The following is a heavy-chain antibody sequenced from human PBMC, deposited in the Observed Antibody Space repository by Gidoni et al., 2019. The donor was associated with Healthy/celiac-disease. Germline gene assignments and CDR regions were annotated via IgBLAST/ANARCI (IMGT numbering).Heavy chain of an antibody. CDR1: GFTVSSNY. CDR2: IYSGGST. CDR3: ARDPTTPKSIAAAGYYYYYYGMDV. J-gene: IGHJ6*02. V-gene: IGHV3-66*01. D-gene: IGHD6-13*01. Sequence: EVQLVESGGGLVQPGGSLRLSCAASGFTVSSNYMSWVRQAPGKGLEWVSVIYSGGSTYYADSVKGRFTISRDNSKNTLYLQMNSLRAEDTAVYYCARDPTTPKSIAAAGYYYYYYGMDVWGQGTTVTVSS.